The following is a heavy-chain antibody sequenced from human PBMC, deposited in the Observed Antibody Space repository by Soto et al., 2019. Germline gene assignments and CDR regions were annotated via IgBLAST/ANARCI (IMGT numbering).Heavy chain of an antibody. CDR3: AKEGGVTGYYYYDMDA. CDR1: GFVFSSYG. D-gene: IGHD3-9*01. V-gene: IGHV3-30*18. J-gene: IGHJ6*03. CDR2: ISYDGSNK. Sequence: QVQLVESGGGVVQPGRSLRLSCAASGFVFSSYGMHWVRQAPGKGLEWVAVISYDGSNKYYADSVRGRFTSSRDNSKNTLYLEINSLRAEDTAVYYCAKEGGVTGYYYYDMDAWGRGTTVTVAS.